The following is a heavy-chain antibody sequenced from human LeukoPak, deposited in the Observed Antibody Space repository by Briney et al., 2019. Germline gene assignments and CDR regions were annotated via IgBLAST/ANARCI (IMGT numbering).Heavy chain of an antibody. J-gene: IGHJ4*02. V-gene: IGHV4-59*01. CDR3: GSDAAGTDFDY. CDR2: IYYSGST. CDR1: GGSISSYY. Sequence: PSETLSLTRTVSGGSISSYYWSWIRQPPGKGLEWIGYIYYSGSTNYNPSLKSRVTISVDTSKNQFSLKLSSVTAADTAVYYCGSDAAGTDFDYWGQGTLVTVSS. D-gene: IGHD6-13*01.